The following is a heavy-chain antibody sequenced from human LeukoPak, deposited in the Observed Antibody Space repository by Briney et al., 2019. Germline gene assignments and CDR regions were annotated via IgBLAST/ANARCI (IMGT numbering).Heavy chain of an antibody. Sequence: KPSETLSLTCTVSGYSFSSVYYWGWIRQPPGKGLEWIAILHHSGSTYYKPSLKNRVTMSVDTSKNQFSLKLSSVTAADTAVYYCAIDRSGYYSIDYWDQGILVAVSS. CDR1: GYSFSSVYY. CDR2: LHHSGST. D-gene: IGHD3-22*01. J-gene: IGHJ4*02. V-gene: IGHV4-38-2*02. CDR3: AIDRSGYYSIDY.